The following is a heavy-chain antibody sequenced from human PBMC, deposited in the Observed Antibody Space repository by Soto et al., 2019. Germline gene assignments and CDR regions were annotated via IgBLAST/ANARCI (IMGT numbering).Heavy chain of an antibody. D-gene: IGHD5-12*01. CDR1: GGTFSSYA. CDR3: VRVVAIPGYPDN. V-gene: IGHV1-69*12. CDR2: IVPIVDTS. J-gene: IGHJ4*02. Sequence: QVQLVQSGAEVRQPASSVKVSCKTSGGTFSSYAISWVRQAPGQGLEWMGGIVPIVDTSTYAQKFQGRVTIPAPXSTSTVYMELSSLRSDDTAVYYCVRVVAIPGYPDNWGQGTLVTVSS.